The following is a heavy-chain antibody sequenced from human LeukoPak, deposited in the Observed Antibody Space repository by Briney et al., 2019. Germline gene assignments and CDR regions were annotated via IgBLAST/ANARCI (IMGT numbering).Heavy chain of an antibody. CDR2: ISSSSSYI. J-gene: IGHJ6*02. CDR1: GFTFSSYS. CDR3: ARTLRAASGLNHPTSGGMDV. V-gene: IGHV3-21*01. D-gene: IGHD2-15*01. Sequence: GGSLRLSCAASGFTFSSYSMNWVRQAPGKGLEWVSSISSSSSYIYYADSVKGRFTISRDNAKNSLYLQMNSLRAEDTAVYYCARTLRAASGLNHPTSGGMDVWGQGTTVTVSS.